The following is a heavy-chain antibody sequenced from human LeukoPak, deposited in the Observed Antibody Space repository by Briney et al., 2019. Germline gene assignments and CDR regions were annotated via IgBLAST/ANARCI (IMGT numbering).Heavy chain of an antibody. CDR2: ISSSGSTT. V-gene: IGHV3-48*03. D-gene: IGHD3-22*01. CDR3: ARSYYYDSSGYLYS. Sequence: GGSLRLSCAASGFTFSSYEMNWVRQAPGKGLEWVSYISSSGSTTYYADSVKGRFTISRDNAKNTLYLQMNSLRADDTAVYYCARSYYYDSSGYLYSWGQGTQVTVSS. J-gene: IGHJ5*02. CDR1: GFTFSSYE.